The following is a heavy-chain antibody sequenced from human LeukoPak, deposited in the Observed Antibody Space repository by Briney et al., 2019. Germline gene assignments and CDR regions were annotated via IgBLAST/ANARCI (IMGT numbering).Heavy chain of an antibody. J-gene: IGHJ6*02. V-gene: IGHV1-8*01. CDR1: GYTFTSYD. D-gene: IGHD2-15*01. CDR3: ARDEVVAAPNYFGMVV. Sequence: ASVKVSCKASGYTFTSYDVNWVRQATGQGLEWMGWMNPNSGNTGLAQKFQGRVTLTRDTSLSTAYMELGNLRSDDTAVYYCARDEVVAAPNYFGMVVWGQGTTVSVSS. CDR2: MNPNSGNT.